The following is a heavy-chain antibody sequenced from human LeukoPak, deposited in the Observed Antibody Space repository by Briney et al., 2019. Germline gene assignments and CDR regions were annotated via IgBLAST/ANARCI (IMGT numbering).Heavy chain of an antibody. D-gene: IGHD3-10*01. CDR1: GFTFSSYE. CDR3: ARDTVLWFGELFPYYYYYMDV. V-gene: IGHV3-48*03. CDR2: ISSSGSTI. J-gene: IGHJ6*03. Sequence: AGGSLRLSCAASGFTFSSYEMNWVRQAPGKGLEWVSYISSSGSTIYYADSVKGRFTISRDNAKNSLYLQMNRLRAEDTAVYYCARDTVLWFGELFPYYYYYMDVWGKGTTVTISS.